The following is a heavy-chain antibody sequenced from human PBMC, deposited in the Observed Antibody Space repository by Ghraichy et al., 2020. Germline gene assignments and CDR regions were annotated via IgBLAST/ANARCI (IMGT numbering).Heavy chain of an antibody. CDR2: ISSSSSYT. CDR1: GFTFSDYY. V-gene: IGHV3-11*06. Sequence: GGSLRLSCAASGFTFSDYYMSWIRQAPGKGLEWVSYISSSSSYTNYADSVKGRFTISRDNAKNSLYLQMNSLRAEDTAVYYCARDSGVLRYFDWLDAFDIWGQGTMVTVSS. J-gene: IGHJ3*02. D-gene: IGHD3-9*01. CDR3: ARDSGVLRYFDWLDAFDI.